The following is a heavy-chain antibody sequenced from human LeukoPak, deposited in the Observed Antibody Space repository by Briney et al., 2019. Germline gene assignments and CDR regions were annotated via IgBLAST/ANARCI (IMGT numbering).Heavy chain of an antibody. CDR3: ARGTEYFDY. CDR1: GFTFSSYA. V-gene: IGHV3-30-3*01. J-gene: IGHJ4*02. CDR2: MSYDGSNK. D-gene: IGHD1/OR15-1a*01. Sequence: PGRSLRLSCAASGFTFSSYAMHWVRQALGKGLEWVAVMSYDGSNKYYADSVKGRFTISRDNSKNTLYLQMNSLRAEDTAVYYCARGTEYFDYWGQGTLVTVSS.